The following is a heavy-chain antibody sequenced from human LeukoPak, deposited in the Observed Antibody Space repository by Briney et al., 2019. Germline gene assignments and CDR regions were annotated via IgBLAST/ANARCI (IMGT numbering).Heavy chain of an antibody. CDR3: ARDGDYYDGSGYYNWDFDL. J-gene: IGHJ2*01. Sequence: ASVKVSCKASGYTFTSYYMHWVRQAPGQGREGMGIINPSGGSTSYAQKFQCRVTMTRDTSTSTVYMELSSLRSEDTAVYYCARDGDYYDGSGYYNWDFDLWGRGTLVTVSS. D-gene: IGHD3-22*01. CDR2: INPSGGST. CDR1: GYTFTSYY. V-gene: IGHV1-46*01.